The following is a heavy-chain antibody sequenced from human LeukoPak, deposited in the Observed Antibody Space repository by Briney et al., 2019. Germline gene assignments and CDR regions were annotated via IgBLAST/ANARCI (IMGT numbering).Heavy chain of an antibody. CDR3: ARGTGYDILTGYYAAFDY. D-gene: IGHD3-9*01. CDR2: IIPIFGTA. V-gene: IGHV1-69*13. Sequence: ASVKVSCKAPGGTFSSYAISWVRQAPGQGLEWMGGIIPIFGTANYAQKFQGRVTITADESTSTAYMELSSLRSEDTAVYYCARGTGYDILTGYYAAFDYWGQGTLVTVSS. J-gene: IGHJ4*02. CDR1: GGTFSSYA.